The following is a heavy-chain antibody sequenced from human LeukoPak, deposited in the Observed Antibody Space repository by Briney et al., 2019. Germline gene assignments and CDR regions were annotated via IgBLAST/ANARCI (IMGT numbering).Heavy chain of an antibody. CDR2: ISSSSSSSM. CDR3: AGSLGPLTEY. V-gene: IGHV3-48*02. J-gene: IGHJ4*02. CDR1: GFTFSRFG. D-gene: IGHD7-27*01. Sequence: GGSLRLSCAASGFTFSRFGMNWVRQAPGKGLEWVSCISSSSSSSMYYADSVKGRFTISRDNGKNSLYLQMNSLRDEDTAVYYCAGSLGPLTEYWGQGTLVTVSS.